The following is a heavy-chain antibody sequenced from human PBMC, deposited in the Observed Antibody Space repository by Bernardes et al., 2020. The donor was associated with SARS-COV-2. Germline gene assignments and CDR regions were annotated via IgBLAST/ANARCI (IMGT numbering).Heavy chain of an antibody. V-gene: IGHV1-46*03. D-gene: IGHD2-15*01. CDR3: VREHSFATGLLVDP. CDR1: GYTFSDHY. CDR2: INPTGGTT. J-gene: IGHJ5*02. Sequence: ASVKVSCKASGYTFSDHYIHWVRQAPGQGFAWLGVINPTGGTTTYAQKFQGRVTMTRDTSTNTVYMELSSLTSEDTALYYCVREHSFATGLLVDPWGQGTLVTVSS.